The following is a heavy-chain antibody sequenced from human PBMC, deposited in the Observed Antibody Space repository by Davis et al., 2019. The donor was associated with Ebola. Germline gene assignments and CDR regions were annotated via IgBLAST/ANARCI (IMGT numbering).Heavy chain of an antibody. CDR2: IYYSGST. D-gene: IGHD2-2*01. CDR1: GGSISSGDYY. CDR3: ARDEPHCSSISCLYYYYYMDV. Sequence: MPSETLSLTCTVSGGSISSGDYYWSWIRQPPGKGLEWVGYIYYSGSTYYNPSLKSRVTISVDTSKNQISLKLTSVTAADTAVYYCARDEPHCSSISCLYYYYYMDVWGKGTTVTVSS. V-gene: IGHV4-30-4*01. J-gene: IGHJ6*03.